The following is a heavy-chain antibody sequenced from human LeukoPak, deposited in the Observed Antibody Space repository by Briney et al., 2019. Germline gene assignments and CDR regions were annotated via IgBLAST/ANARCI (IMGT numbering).Heavy chain of an antibody. J-gene: IGHJ6*03. CDR3: ARVPAANDAFYYYMDV. Sequence: GGSLRLSCAASGFTFSSYWMSWVRQAPGKGLEWVANIKQDGSEKYYVDSVKGRFTISRDNAKNSLYLQMNSLRAEDTAVYYCARVPAANDAFYYYMDVWGKGTTVTVSS. V-gene: IGHV3-7*01. CDR2: IKQDGSEK. D-gene: IGHD2-2*01. CDR1: GFTFSSYW.